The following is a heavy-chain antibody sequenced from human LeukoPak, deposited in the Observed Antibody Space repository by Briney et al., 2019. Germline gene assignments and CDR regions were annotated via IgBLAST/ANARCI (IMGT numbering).Heavy chain of an antibody. J-gene: IGHJ6*02. CDR3: ARVTRLLRATDYGMDV. CDR2: IIPIFGTA. V-gene: IGHV1-69*13. Sequence: ASVKVSCKASGYTFTSYGISWVRQAPGQGLEWMGGIIPIFGTANYAQKFQGRVTITADESTSTAYMELSSLRSEDTAVYYCARVTRLLRATDYGMDVWGQGTTVTVSS. D-gene: IGHD1-26*01. CDR1: GYTFTSYG.